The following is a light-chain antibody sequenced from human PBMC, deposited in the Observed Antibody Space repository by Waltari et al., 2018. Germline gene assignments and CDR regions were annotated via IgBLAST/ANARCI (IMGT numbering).Light chain of an antibody. V-gene: IGLV1-51*02. Sequence: QSVLTQPPSVSAAPGQRVTISCSGSSSNIGSRSVSWYQQVPGTAPKLLIYENDKRPSGISDRFSGSKSGTSATLGNTGLQTGDEADYYCGTWDVSPGAGAFGGGTKLSVL. CDR3: GTWDVSPGAGA. J-gene: IGLJ3*02. CDR2: END. CDR1: SSNIGSRS.